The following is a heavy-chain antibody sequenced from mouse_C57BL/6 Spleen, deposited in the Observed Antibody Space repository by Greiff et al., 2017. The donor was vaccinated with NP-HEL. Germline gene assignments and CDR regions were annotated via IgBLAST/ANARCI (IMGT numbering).Heavy chain of an antibody. D-gene: IGHD1-1*01. CDR1: GYSITSDY. CDR3: ARGVCGSSKGDYAMDY. J-gene: IGHJ4*01. CDR2: ISYSGST. Sequence: VQLQQSGPGLAKPSQTLSLTCSVTGYSITSDYWNWIRKFPGNKLEYMGYISYSGSTYYNPSLKSRISITRDTSKNQYYLQLNSVTTEDTATYYCARGVCGSSKGDYAMDYWGQGTSVTVSS. V-gene: IGHV3-8*01.